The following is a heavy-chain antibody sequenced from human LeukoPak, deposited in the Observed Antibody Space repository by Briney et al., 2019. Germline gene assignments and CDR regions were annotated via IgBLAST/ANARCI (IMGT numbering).Heavy chain of an antibody. CDR2: ISSSSRYI. Sequence: KTGGSLRLSCAASGFTFISYSMNWVRQAPGKGLEWVSYISSSSRYIYYADSVKGRFTISRDNAKNSLFLQMNSLRAEDTAMYYCARGVDPDYWGQGTLVTVSS. CDR3: ARGVDPDY. J-gene: IGHJ4*02. CDR1: GFTFISYS. V-gene: IGHV3-21*01.